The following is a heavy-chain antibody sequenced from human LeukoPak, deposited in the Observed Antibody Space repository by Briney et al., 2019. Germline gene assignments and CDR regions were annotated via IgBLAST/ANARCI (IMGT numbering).Heavy chain of an antibody. CDR1: GFTFSSYW. CDR2: INSDGSSR. CDR3: ARHPTLYPD. D-gene: IGHD2-8*01. J-gene: IGHJ4*02. V-gene: IGHV3-74*01. Sequence: GGSLRLSRAASGFTFSSYWMHWVRQAPGKGLVWVSRINSDGSSRSYADSVKGRFTISRDNANNTLYLQMNSLRAEDTAVYYCARHPTLYPDWGQGTLVTVSS.